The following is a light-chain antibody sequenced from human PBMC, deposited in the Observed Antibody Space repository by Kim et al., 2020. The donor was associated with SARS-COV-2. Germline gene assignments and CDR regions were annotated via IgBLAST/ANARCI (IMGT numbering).Light chain of an antibody. CDR3: QQYGSSPR. J-gene: IGKJ2*03. CDR2: GAS. CDR1: QSVSSSY. Sequence: ETVLTQSPGTLSWSPGERATLSCRTSQSVSSSYLAWYQQKPGQAPRLLIYGASSRATGIPDRFSGSGSGTDFTLTISRLEPEDFAVYYCQQYGSSPRFGQGTKLEI. V-gene: IGKV3-20*01.